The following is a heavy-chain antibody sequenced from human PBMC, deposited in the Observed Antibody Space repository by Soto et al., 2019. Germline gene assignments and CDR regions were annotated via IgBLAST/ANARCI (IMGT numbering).Heavy chain of an antibody. Sequence: QVQLQQWGAGLLKPSETLSLTCAVYGGSFSGYYWSWIRQPPGKGLEWIGEINHSGSTNYNPSLKRRVTISVDTSKNQFSLKLSSVTAADTAVYYCARGRLSSDCSGGSCYNEFRFDYWGQGTLVTVSS. J-gene: IGHJ4*02. D-gene: IGHD2-15*01. CDR2: INHSGST. CDR1: GGSFSGYY. CDR3: ARGRLSSDCSGGSCYNEFRFDY. V-gene: IGHV4-34*01.